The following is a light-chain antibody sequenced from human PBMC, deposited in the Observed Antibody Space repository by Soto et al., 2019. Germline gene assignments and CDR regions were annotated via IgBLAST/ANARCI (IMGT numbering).Light chain of an antibody. CDR1: QSVLYSSTNKNY. Sequence: DIVMTQSPDSLAVSLGERATINCKSSQSVLYSSTNKNYLAWYQQKPGQPPKVLIYWASTRESGVPDRFSGSGSGTDFTLTISSLQAGDVAVYYCQQYYVPPLTFGGGTKVEIK. CDR3: QQYYVPPLT. CDR2: WAS. J-gene: IGKJ4*01. V-gene: IGKV4-1*01.